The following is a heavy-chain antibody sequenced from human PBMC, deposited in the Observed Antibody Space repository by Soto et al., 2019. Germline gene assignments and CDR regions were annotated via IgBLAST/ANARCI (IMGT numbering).Heavy chain of an antibody. CDR3: AKGSTMYYYFDY. V-gene: IGHV3-74*03. CDR2: INTDGSST. Sequence: GGSLRLSCAASGFTFSTYWMHWVRQAPGKGLVWVSRINTDGSSTTYADSAKGRFTISRDNAKNTLFLQMDSLRAEDTAVYYCAKGSTMYYYFDYWGQGTLVTVSS. D-gene: IGHD1-1*01. CDR1: GFTFSTYW. J-gene: IGHJ4*02.